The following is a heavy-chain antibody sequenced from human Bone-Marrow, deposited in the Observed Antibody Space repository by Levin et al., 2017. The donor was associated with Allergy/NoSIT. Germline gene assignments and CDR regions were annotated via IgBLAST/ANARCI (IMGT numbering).Heavy chain of an antibody. CDR2: INPNSGGT. V-gene: IGHV1-2*03. J-gene: IGHJ3*02. D-gene: IGHD4-17*01. CDR3: AREAWRSYRATVTTKGAFDI. Sequence: LAASVKVSCKASGYTFTGYYMHWVRQAPGQGLEWMGWINPNSGGTNYAQKFQGRVTMTRDTSISTAYMELSRLRSDDTAVYYCAREAWRSYRATVTTKGAFDIWGQGTMVTVSS. CDR1: GYTFTGYY.